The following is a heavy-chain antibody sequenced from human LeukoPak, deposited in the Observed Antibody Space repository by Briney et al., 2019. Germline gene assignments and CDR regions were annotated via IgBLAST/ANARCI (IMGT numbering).Heavy chain of an antibody. CDR2: IYYSGST. Sequence: SETLSLTCSVSGGSISSYYWSWIRQPPGKGLEWSGYIYYSGSTNYNPSLKSRVTISVDTSKNQFSLKLSSVTAADTAVYYCASHSGSYAYFDYWGQGTLVTVSS. D-gene: IGHD1-26*01. J-gene: IGHJ4*02. V-gene: IGHV4-59*01. CDR1: GGSISSYY. CDR3: ASHSGSYAYFDY.